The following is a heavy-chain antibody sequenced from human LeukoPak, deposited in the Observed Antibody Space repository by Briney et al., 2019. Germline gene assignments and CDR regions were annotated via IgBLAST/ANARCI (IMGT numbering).Heavy chain of an antibody. CDR1: GFTFSSYA. J-gene: IGHJ4*02. Sequence: TGGSLRLSCAASGFTFSSYAMHWVRQAPGKGLEWVAFIWYDGSNKDYTDSVKGRFTISRDNAKNRLHLQMNSLRAEDTAVYYCAKGGSRHYYDYWGQGTLVTVSS. V-gene: IGHV3-30*02. CDR2: IWYDGSNK. CDR3: AKGGSRHYYDY. D-gene: IGHD6-25*01.